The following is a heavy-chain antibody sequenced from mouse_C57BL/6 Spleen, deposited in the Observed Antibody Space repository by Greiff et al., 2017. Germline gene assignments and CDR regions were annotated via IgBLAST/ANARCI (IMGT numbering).Heavy chain of an antibody. CDR2: IDPSDSYT. CDR1: GYTFTSYW. D-gene: IGHD2-5*01. V-gene: IGHV1-50*01. Sequence: QVQLKESGAELVKPGASVKLSCKASGYTFTSYWMQWVKQRPGQGLEWIGEIDPSDSYTNYNQKFKGKATLTVDTSSSTAYMQLSSLTSEDSAVYYCARKGAYYSNYYYFDYWGQGTTLTVSS. CDR3: ARKGAYYSNYYYFDY. J-gene: IGHJ2*01.